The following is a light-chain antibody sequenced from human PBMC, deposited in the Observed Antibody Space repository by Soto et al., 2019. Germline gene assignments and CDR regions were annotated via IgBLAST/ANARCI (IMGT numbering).Light chain of an antibody. Sequence: EIVLTQSPATLSLSPGERATLSCRASQSVGSYLAWYQQKPGQAPRLLIYDASNRATGIPARFSGSGSGTDFTLTISSLEPEDFAVYYCQQYNNWPPTWTFGQGTKVDIK. J-gene: IGKJ1*01. V-gene: IGKV3-11*01. CDR2: DAS. CDR3: QQYNNWPPTWT. CDR1: QSVGSY.